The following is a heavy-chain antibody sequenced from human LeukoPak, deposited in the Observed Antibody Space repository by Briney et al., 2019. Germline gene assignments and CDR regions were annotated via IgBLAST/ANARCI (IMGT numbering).Heavy chain of an antibody. CDR3: AKDKAPGSWHTPSDF. V-gene: IGHV3-23*01. Sequence: GGPLRLSCAASGFTFRTYAMSWVRQAPGKGLEWVSGISDSGDGTYYAESVKGRFTISRDNSKNTVFLQMNSLRADDTAKYYCAKDKAPGSWHTPSDFWGQGTLVTVSS. CDR2: ISDSGDGT. J-gene: IGHJ4*02. D-gene: IGHD6-13*01. CDR1: GFTFRTYA.